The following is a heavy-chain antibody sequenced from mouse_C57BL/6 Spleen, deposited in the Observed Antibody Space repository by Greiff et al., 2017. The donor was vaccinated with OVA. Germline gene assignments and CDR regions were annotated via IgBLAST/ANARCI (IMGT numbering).Heavy chain of an antibody. V-gene: IGHV1-52*01. J-gene: IGHJ3*01. CDR3: ARANYDGYSVAY. D-gene: IGHD2-3*01. Sequence: VQLQQPGAELVRPGSSVKLSCKASGYTFTSYWMHWVKQRPIQGLEWIGNIDPSDSETHYNQKFKDKATLTVDKSSSTAYMQLSSLTSEDSAVYYCARANYDGYSVAYWGQGTLVTVSA. CDR1: GYTFTSYW. CDR2: IDPSDSET.